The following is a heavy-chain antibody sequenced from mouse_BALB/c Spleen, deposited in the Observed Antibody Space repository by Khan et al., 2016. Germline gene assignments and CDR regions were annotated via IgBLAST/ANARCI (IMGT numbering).Heavy chain of an antibody. D-gene: IGHD1-1*01. CDR1: GFDFSRYW. Sequence: EVKLLESGGGLVQPGGSLKLSCAASGFDFSRYWMSWVRQAPGKGLEWIGEINPDSSKINYTPSLKDKFIISRDKAKNTLYLQMSKVRSEDTALYYCARRGYYFSMDNLGQGTSVTVSS. V-gene: IGHV4-1*02. CDR3: ARRGYYFSMDN. J-gene: IGHJ4*01. CDR2: INPDSSKI.